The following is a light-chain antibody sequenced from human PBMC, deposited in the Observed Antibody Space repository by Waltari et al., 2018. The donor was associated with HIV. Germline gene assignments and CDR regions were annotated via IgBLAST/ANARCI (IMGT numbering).Light chain of an antibody. J-gene: IGLJ2*01. CDR3: RTWDNSRSRVV. CDR2: GNN. V-gene: IGLV1-51*01. Sequence: QSVLTQPPSVSAAPGQKVTLSCSGVTSNIPNNYVSWYQQSPGPAPIVLIYGNNKRPSGIPDRFSGSKSGTSATLAITGLQTGDEADYYCRTWDNSRSRVVFGGGTKLTVL. CDR1: TSNIPNNY.